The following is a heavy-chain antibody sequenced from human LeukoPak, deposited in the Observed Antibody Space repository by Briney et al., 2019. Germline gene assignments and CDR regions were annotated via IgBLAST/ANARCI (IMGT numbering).Heavy chain of an antibody. D-gene: IGHD2-2*01. J-gene: IGHJ5*02. CDR1: GWSFNDYY. CDR3: ARGQVPAARGYNWFDP. Sequence: SETLSLTCAVYGWSFNDYYWNWIRQPPGKGLEWIGEINARGDTNYNPSLKSRVTISVDTPKKQFSLRLTSMIAADTALYYCARGQVPAARGYNWFDPWGQGILVSVCS. V-gene: IGHV4-34*01. CDR2: INARGDT.